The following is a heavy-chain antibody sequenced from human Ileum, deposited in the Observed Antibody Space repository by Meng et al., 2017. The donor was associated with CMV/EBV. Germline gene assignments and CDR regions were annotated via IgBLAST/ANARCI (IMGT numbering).Heavy chain of an antibody. Sequence: GSLRLSCTVSGGSFSSTSYHWGWVRQSPGKGLEWVGSISYTGSTYYNPSLERRLTISVDRSKNQFSLRLTTATAADAAVYYCVRVDTMTTFLLDSWGQGTLVTVSS. J-gene: IGHJ4*02. V-gene: IGHV4-39*07. CDR2: ISYTGST. D-gene: IGHD4-11*01. CDR1: GGSFSSTSYH. CDR3: VRVDTMTTFLLDS.